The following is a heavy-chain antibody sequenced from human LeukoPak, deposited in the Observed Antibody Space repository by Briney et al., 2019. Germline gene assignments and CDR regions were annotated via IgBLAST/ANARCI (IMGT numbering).Heavy chain of an antibody. J-gene: IGHJ6*03. CDR1: GGTFSTYA. V-gene: IGHV1-69*06. Sequence: ASVKVSCKASGGTFSTYAITWVRQAPGQGLEWMGRIIPIFGTSNYAQKFQGRVKITADKSMTTAYMELTSLRSEDTAVYYCARPRFPYYRLSGPDYYYMDVWGKGTTVTVSS. CDR3: ARPRFPYYRLSGPDYYYMDV. D-gene: IGHD3-10*01. CDR2: IIPIFGTS.